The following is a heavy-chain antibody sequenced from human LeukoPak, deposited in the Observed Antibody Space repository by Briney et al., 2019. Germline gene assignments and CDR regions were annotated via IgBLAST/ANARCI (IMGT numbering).Heavy chain of an antibody. V-gene: IGHV4-59*01. CDR1: GGTISSYY. CDR3: ARGVPEYYDFWSGYFYYFDY. D-gene: IGHD3-3*01. J-gene: IGHJ4*02. CDR2: IYYSGST. Sequence: SETLSLTCTVSGGTISSYYWSWIRQPPGKGLEWIGYIYYSGSTNYNPSLKSRVTISVDTSKNQFSLKLTSVTAADTAVYYCARGVPEYYDFWSGYFYYFDYWGQGTLVTVSS.